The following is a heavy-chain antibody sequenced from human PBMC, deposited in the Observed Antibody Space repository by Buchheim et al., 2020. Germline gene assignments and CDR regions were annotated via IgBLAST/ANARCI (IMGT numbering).Heavy chain of an antibody. D-gene: IGHD3-10*01. CDR3: ARLNIGMVRGVIDYGMDV. V-gene: IGHV5-51*01. J-gene: IGHJ6*02. Sequence: EVQLVQSGAEVKKPGESLKISCKGSGYTFTSYWIGWVRQMPGKGLEWMGIIYPDDSDTSYSPSFQGQVTISADKSTSTAYPQWSSLKASDTAMYYCARLNIGMVRGVIDYGMDVWGQGTT. CDR2: IYPDDSDT. CDR1: GYTFTSYW.